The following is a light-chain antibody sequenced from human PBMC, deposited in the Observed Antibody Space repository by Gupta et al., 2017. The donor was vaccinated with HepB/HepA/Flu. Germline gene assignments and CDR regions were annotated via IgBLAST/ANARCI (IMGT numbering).Light chain of an antibody. Sequence: DIQMTQSPSSLSASVGDRVTITCRASQSISSYLNWYQQKPGKAPKLLIYAASSLQSGVPSRFSGSGYGIDFTLTISSLQPEDFATYYCQQSYSTPRITFGQGTRLEIK. V-gene: IGKV1-39*01. J-gene: IGKJ5*01. CDR1: QSISSY. CDR3: QQSYSTPRIT. CDR2: AAS.